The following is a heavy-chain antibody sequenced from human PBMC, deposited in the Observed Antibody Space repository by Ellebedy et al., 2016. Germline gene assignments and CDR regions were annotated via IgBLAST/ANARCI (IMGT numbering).Heavy chain of an antibody. D-gene: IGHD4-17*01. V-gene: IGHV3-30*03. J-gene: IGHJ4*02. CDR1: GFTFSNYG. Sequence: GESLKISCAASGFTFSNYGIHWVRQAPGKGLEWVAVISYDGSNKYYADSVKGRFTISRDNSKNTLCLQMNSLRAEDTAVYYCASRDDYGDHPYFDYWGQGAQVTVSS. CDR3: ASRDDYGDHPYFDY. CDR2: ISYDGSNK.